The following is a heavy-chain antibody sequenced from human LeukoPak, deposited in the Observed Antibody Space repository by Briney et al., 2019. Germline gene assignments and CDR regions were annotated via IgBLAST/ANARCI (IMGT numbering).Heavy chain of an antibody. D-gene: IGHD3-10*01. J-gene: IGHJ4*02. CDR1: GGSITSSNYY. CDR3: VYYYGSGSVEY. CDR2: FYYSGST. V-gene: IGHV4-39*01. Sequence: SETLSLTCTVSGGSITSSNYYWGWIRQPPGKGLGWIANFYYSGSTNYNPSLQSRVTISVDTSKNQCSLKLSSVTAADTAVYYCVYYYGSGSVEYWGQGTLVTVSS.